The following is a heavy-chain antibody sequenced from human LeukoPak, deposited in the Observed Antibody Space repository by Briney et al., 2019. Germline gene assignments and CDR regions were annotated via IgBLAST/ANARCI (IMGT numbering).Heavy chain of an antibody. V-gene: IGHV4-59*01. CDR2: IYYSGST. J-gene: IGHJ4*02. Sequence: PSETLSLTCTVSGGSISSYYWSWIRQPPGKGLEWIGHIYYSGSTNYNPSLKSRVTISVDTSKNQFSLKLSSVTAADTAVYYCARDGRNPFDYWGQGTLVTVSS. D-gene: IGHD1-14*01. CDR3: ARDGRNPFDY. CDR1: GGSISSYY.